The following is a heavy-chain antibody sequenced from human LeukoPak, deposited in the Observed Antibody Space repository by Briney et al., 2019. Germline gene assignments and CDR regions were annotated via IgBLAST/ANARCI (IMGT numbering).Heavy chain of an antibody. CDR2: IRYDGTNK. J-gene: IGHJ4*02. CDR3: AKDLLAGHYYDGSGYYPSFHF. CDR1: RFTFSSYG. D-gene: IGHD3-22*01. Sequence: GGSLRLSCVASRFTFSSYGMHWVRQAPGKGLEWVAFIRYDGTNKYYVDSVKGRFTMSRDNSKNTLYLQMNSLRAEDTAVYYCAKDLLAGHYYDGSGYYPSFHFWGQGTLVTVSS. V-gene: IGHV3-30*02.